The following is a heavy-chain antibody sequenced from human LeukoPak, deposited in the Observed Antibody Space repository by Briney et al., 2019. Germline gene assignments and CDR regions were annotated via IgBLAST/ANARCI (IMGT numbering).Heavy chain of an antibody. CDR1: GFTFNTYG. J-gene: IGHJ4*02. CDR2: ISGSGSAT. V-gene: IGHV3-23*01. Sequence: GGSLRLSCAASGFTFNTYGMSWVRPAPGKGLEWVSGISGSGSATHYADSVKGRFTISRDDPHNTLYLQMNSLRAEDTAVYFCARGGVDYYGSGTYYLMYYFDYWGQGALVTVSS. D-gene: IGHD3-10*01. CDR3: ARGGVDYYGSGTYYLMYYFDY.